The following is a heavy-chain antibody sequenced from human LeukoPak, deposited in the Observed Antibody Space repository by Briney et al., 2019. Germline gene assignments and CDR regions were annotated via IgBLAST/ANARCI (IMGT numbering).Heavy chain of an antibody. CDR2: INAGNGNT. CDR1: GYTFTSYA. Sequence: ASVKVSCKASGYTFTSYAMHWVRQAPGQRLEWMGWINAGNGNTKYSQKFQGRVTITRDTSASTAYMELSSLRSEDTAVYYCARWTLYCSSTSCYYSDYWGQGTLVTVSS. J-gene: IGHJ4*02. D-gene: IGHD2-2*01. V-gene: IGHV1-3*01. CDR3: ARWTLYCSSTSCYYSDY.